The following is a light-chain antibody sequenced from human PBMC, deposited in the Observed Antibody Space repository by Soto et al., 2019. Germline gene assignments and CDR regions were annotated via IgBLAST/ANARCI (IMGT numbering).Light chain of an antibody. J-gene: IGKJ1*01. CDR1: QSVRSY. CDR2: DAS. V-gene: IGKV3-11*01. Sequence: EIVLTQSPASLSLSPGERATLSCRASQSVRSYLAWYQQKPGQAPRLLIYDASNRATGIPARFSGSGSGTDFTLTISSLEPEDFAVYYCQQRSNGPTWTFGQGTKVEIK. CDR3: QQRSNGPTWT.